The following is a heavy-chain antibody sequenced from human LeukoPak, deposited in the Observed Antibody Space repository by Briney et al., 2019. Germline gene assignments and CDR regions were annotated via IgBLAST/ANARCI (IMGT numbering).Heavy chain of an antibody. D-gene: IGHD6-13*01. CDR3: ARTGYSSSWYVPLFDY. CDR1: GGSISSSSYY. J-gene: IGHJ4*02. CDR2: IYYSGST. V-gene: IGHV4-39*01. Sequence: SETLSLTCTVSGGSISSSSYYWGWIRQPPGKGLEWIGSIYYSGSTYYNPSLKSRVTISVDTSKNQFSLKLSSVTAADTAMYYCARTGYSSSWYVPLFDYWGQGTLVTVSS.